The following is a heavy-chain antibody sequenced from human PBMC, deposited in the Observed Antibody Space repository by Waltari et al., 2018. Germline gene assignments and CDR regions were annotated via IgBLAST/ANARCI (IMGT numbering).Heavy chain of an antibody. Sequence: QVQLVQSGAEVKKPGASVKVSCKASGYTFTEYYIHWVRQAPGQGLEWMGWISPNSGDTKFAQRFQGRVTMTRDTSIRTAYMELSRLTADDTAVYYCARGSRYCTSTTCPSSAFDVWGQGTTVTVSS. D-gene: IGHD2-2*01. CDR1: GYTFTEYY. CDR2: ISPNSGDT. J-gene: IGHJ6*02. CDR3: ARGSRYCTSTTCPSSAFDV. V-gene: IGHV1-2*02.